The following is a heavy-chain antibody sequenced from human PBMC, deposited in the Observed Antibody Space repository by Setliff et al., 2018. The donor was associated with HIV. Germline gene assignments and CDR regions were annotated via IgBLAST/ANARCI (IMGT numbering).Heavy chain of an antibody. V-gene: IGHV3-30*19. J-gene: IGHJ4*02. CDR2: ISYDETDK. CDR3: AREILSSSAIDY. D-gene: IGHD6-6*01. CDR1: GFSFSSYG. Sequence: GGSLRLSCVASGFSFSSYGMHWVRQAPGKGLEWLAFISYDETDKDYSDSVKGRFTISRDNSKNILWLQMSSLRPEDTAVYYCAREILSSSAIDYWGQGTLVTVSS.